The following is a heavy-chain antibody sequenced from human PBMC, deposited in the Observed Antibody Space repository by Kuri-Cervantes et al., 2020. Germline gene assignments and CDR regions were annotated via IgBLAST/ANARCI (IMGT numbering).Heavy chain of an antibody. J-gene: IGHJ4*02. Sequence: GGSLRLSCAASGFTFSSYSMNWVRQAPGKGLEWVSSISSSSSYIYYADSVKGLFTISRDNAKNSLYLQMNRLRAEDTAVYDCARVPPLGLQPNPYFDYWGQGTLVTVSS. CDR2: ISSSSSYI. D-gene: IGHD4-11*01. CDR3: ARVPPLGLQPNPYFDY. V-gene: IGHV3-21*01. CDR1: GFTFSSYS.